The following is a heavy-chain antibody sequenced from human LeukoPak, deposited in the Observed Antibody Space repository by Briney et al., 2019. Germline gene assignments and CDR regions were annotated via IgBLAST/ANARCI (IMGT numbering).Heavy chain of an antibody. CDR2: IIPIFGTA. V-gene: IGHV1-69*13. Sequence: ASVKVSCKASGGTFSSYAISWVRQAPGQGLEWMGGIIPIFGTANYAQKFQGRVTITADESTSTAYMELSSLRSEDTAVYYCARAPIGVVPAASYYYYYYMDVWGKGTTVTVSS. D-gene: IGHD2-2*01. CDR3: ARAPIGVVPAASYYYYYYMDV. CDR1: GGTFSSYA. J-gene: IGHJ6*03.